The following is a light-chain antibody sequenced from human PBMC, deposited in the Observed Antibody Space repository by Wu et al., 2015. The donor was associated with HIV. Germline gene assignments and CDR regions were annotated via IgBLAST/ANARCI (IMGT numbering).Light chain of an antibody. CDR2: KAS. J-gene: IGKJ1*01. CDR1: QSVDSW. Sequence: DIQMTQSPSTLSASVGDRVTITCRASQSVDSWLAWYQQKPGKAPKLLIYKASGLEDGVPSRFSGNGSGTDFSLTISSLQPDDFATYYCQQYDTYPWTFGQGTKVDIK. CDR3: QQYDTYPWT. V-gene: IGKV1-5*03.